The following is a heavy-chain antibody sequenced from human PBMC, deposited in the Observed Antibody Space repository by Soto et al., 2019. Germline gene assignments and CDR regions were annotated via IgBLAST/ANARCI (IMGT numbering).Heavy chain of an antibody. J-gene: IGHJ4*02. CDR1: GYTFTGYY. D-gene: IGHD3-22*01. CDR3: ARRHSSGLKAFDY. V-gene: IGHV1-2*02. CDR2: INPNSGGT. Sequence: VASVKVSCKASGYTFTGYYMHWVRQAPGQGLEWMGWINPNSGGTNYAQKFQGRVTMTRDTSISTAYMELSRLRSDDTAVYYCARRHSSGLKAFDYWGQGTLVTVSS.